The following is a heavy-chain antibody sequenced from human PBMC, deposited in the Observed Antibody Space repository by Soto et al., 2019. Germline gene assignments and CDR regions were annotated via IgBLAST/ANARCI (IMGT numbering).Heavy chain of an antibody. J-gene: IGHJ4*02. D-gene: IGHD2-2*02. CDR2: IFHTGET. Sequence: PSETLSLTRTVSGASITTYYWTWIRQPPGQGLESIGYIFHTGETNTNPSLKSRVTISIDTSKSQFSLKLTSVTAADTAVYYCARYTRIPDSWGQGTLVTVSS. V-gene: IGHV4-59*01. CDR1: GASITTYY. CDR3: ARYTRIPDS.